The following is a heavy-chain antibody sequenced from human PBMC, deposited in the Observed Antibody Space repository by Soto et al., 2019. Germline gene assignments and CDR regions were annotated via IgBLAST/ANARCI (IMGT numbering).Heavy chain of an antibody. CDR3: ARHHQTSPWIQLWVFDY. CDR2: IIPIFGTA. Sequence: SVKVSCKASRGTFSSYAISWVRQAPGQGLEWMGGIIPIFGTANYAQKFQGRVTITADESTSTAYMELSSLRSEDTAVYYCARHHQTSPWIQLWVFDYWGQGTLVTVSS. J-gene: IGHJ4*02. CDR1: RGTFSSYA. V-gene: IGHV1-69*13. D-gene: IGHD5-18*01.